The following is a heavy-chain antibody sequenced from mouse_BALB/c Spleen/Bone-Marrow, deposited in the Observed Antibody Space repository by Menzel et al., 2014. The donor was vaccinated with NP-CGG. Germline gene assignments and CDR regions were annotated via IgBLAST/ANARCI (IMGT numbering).Heavy chain of an antibody. V-gene: IGHV1S135*01. CDR1: GYIFTTYN. CDR2: IDPYNGDA. D-gene: IGHD1-1*01. CDR3: AKGVVSDY. Sequence: VQLQQSEPELVKPGASVKVSCKASGYIFTTYNMYWMKQSHGKSLEWIGYIDPYNGDATYNQKFKGKATLTVDKSSSTAYLHLNSLTSEDSEVYYCAKGVVSDYWGQGTTLTVSS. J-gene: IGHJ2*01.